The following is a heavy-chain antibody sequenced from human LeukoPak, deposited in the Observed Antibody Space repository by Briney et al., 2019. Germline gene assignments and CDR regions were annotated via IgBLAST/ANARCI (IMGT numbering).Heavy chain of an antibody. Sequence: SETLSLTWGVSGASISSGGYCWGWLRERAGKGLEWYGYMYHSGSTYYHPSLKSRVTISVDRSKNQVSLKLSSVTAADTAVDYCARGEVDYDSSGYFWYDFDYWGQGTLVTVSS. CDR2: MYHSGST. D-gene: IGHD3-22*01. J-gene: IGHJ4*02. CDR3: ARGEVDYDSSGYFWYDFDY. V-gene: IGHV4-30-2*01. CDR1: GASISSGGYC.